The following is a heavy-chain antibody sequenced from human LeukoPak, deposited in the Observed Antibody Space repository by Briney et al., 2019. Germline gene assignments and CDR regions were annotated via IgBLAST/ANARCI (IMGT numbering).Heavy chain of an antibody. CDR2: ISAYNGNT. Sequence: ASVKVSCKASGYTFTSYGISWMRQAPGQGLEWMGWISAYNGNTNYAQKLQGRVTMTTDTSTSTAYMELRSLRSDDTAVYYCASSLSGSVYNPLDYWGQETLVTVSS. V-gene: IGHV1-18*01. CDR3: ASSLSGSVYNPLDY. CDR1: GYTFTSYG. D-gene: IGHD3-10*01. J-gene: IGHJ4*02.